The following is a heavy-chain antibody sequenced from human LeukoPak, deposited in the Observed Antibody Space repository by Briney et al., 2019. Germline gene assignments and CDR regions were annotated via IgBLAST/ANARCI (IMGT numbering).Heavy chain of an antibody. CDR2: ISKDGSDK. V-gene: IGHV3-30-3*01. Sequence: PGGSLRLSCAASGFTFSDYAMHWVRQAPGKGLEWVAVISKDGSDKYYPGSVKGRFTISRDNAKNTLYLQMNSLRAEDTAVYYCAKGGSYPIDYWGQGALVTVSS. D-gene: IGHD1-26*01. CDR3: AKGGSYPIDY. J-gene: IGHJ4*02. CDR1: GFTFSDYA.